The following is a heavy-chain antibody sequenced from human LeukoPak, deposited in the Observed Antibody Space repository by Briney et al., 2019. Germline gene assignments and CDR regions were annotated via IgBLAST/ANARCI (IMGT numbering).Heavy chain of an antibody. D-gene: IGHD6-19*01. J-gene: IGHJ4*02. CDR3: ARYSSGSIDY. CDR1: GFTVSSNY. Sequence: GGSLRLSCAASGFTVSSNYMSWVRQAPGKGLEWVSVIYSGGSTYYADSVKGRFTTSRDNSKNTLYLQMNSLRAEDTAVYYCARYSSGSIDYWGQGTLVTVSS. V-gene: IGHV3-53*01. CDR2: IYSGGST.